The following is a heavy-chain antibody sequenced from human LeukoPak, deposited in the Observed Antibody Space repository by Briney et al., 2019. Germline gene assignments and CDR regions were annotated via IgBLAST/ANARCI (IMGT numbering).Heavy chain of an antibody. CDR2: IIPILGIT. V-gene: IGHV1-69*04. CDR3: ARDGTTLSRWFDP. Sequence: SVKVSCKASGGTFSSYAISWVRQAPGQGLEWMGRIIPILGITNYAQKLQGRVTMTTDTSTSTAYMELRSLRSDDTAVYYCARDGTTLSRWFDPWGQGTLVTVSS. J-gene: IGHJ5*02. D-gene: IGHD1-7*01. CDR1: GGTFSSYA.